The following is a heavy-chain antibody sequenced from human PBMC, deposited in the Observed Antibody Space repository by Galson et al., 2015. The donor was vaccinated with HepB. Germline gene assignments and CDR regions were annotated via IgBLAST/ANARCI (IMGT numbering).Heavy chain of an antibody. J-gene: IGHJ4*02. D-gene: IGHD6-13*01. V-gene: IGHV3-64*01. CDR3: ARPSAAGDVGLENSAVVY. Sequence: SLRLSCAASGFTFSSYAMHWVRQAPGKGLDYVSAISSNGGSTYYANSVKGRFTISRDNSKNTLYLQMGSLRAEDMAVYYCARPSAAGDVGLENSAVVYWGQGTLVTVSS. CDR2: ISSNGGST. CDR1: GFTFSSYA.